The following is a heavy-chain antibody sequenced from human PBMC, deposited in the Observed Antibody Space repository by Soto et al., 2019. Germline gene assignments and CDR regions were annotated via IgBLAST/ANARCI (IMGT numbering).Heavy chain of an antibody. D-gene: IGHD1-26*01. J-gene: IGHJ4*02. Sequence: SETLSLTCAVSGGSIISGGYSWIWIRQPPGKGLEWIGYIYHSGSTYYNPSLKSRVTISVDRSKNQFSLKLSSVTAADTAVYYCARGPSGSYYVDYFDYWGQGTLVTVSS. CDR3: ARGPSGSYYVDYFDY. V-gene: IGHV4-30-2*01. CDR1: GGSIISGGYS. CDR2: IYHSGST.